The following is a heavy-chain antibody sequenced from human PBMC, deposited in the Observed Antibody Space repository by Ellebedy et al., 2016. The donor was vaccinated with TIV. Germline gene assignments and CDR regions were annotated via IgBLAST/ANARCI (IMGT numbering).Heavy chain of an antibody. CDR3: AKALRQVEPYYYYYGMDV. D-gene: IGHD1-14*01. Sequence: GESLKISCAASGFTFSDYYINWIRQAPGKGLEWVSYISSSGSTIYYADSVKGRFTISRDNSKNTLYLQMNSLRAEDTAVYYCAKALRQVEPYYYYYGMDVWGQGTTVTVSS. CDR1: GFTFSDYY. J-gene: IGHJ6*02. CDR2: ISSSGSTI. V-gene: IGHV3-11*01.